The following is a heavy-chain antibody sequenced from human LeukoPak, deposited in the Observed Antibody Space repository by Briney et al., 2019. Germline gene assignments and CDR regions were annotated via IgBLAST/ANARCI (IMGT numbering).Heavy chain of an antibody. CDR2: ISGSGGST. CDR3: AKDLRCLAVAGTNIEYFQH. Sequence: GGSLRLSCAASGFTFSSYAMSWVRQAPGKGLEWVSAISGSGGSTYYADSVKGRFTISRDNSKNTLYLQMNSLRAEDTAVYYCAKDLRCLAVAGTNIEYFQHWGQGTLVTVS. V-gene: IGHV3-23*01. J-gene: IGHJ1*01. D-gene: IGHD6-19*01. CDR1: GFTFSSYA.